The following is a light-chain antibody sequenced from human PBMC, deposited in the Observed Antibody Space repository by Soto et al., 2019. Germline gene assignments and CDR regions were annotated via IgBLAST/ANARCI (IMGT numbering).Light chain of an antibody. V-gene: IGKV3-20*01. Sequence: EIVLTQSPATLSLSPGERATLSCRASQSVSSYLAWYQQKPGQAPRLLIYDVSRRATGIPERFSGSGSGTDFTLIISRLEPEDFAVYYCQQYGSSPRTFGQGTKVEIK. CDR1: QSVSSY. CDR3: QQYGSSPRT. J-gene: IGKJ1*01. CDR2: DVS.